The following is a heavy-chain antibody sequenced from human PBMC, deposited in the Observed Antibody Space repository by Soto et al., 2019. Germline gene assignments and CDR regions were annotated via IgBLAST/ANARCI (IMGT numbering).Heavy chain of an antibody. CDR3: AKLPQYDILNGYLNYFEY. CDR2: FRGDGTGA. J-gene: IGHJ4*02. V-gene: IGHV3-23*01. Sequence: PGGSLRLSCAASGFTFSSYAMSWVRQAPGKGLEWVSAFRGDGTGAHYADSVKGRFTISRDNSKNTLYLHMNSLRAEDTAVYYCAKLPQYDILNGYLNYFEYWGQGTLVTVSS. D-gene: IGHD3-9*01. CDR1: GFTFSSYA.